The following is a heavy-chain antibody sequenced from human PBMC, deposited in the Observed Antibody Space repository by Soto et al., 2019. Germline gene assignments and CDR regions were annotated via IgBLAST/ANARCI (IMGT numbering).Heavy chain of an antibody. J-gene: IGHJ4*01. CDR3: ARDLGGIGEHFDN. Sequence: QVQLVQSGAEVKKPGASVKVSCKAAGYSFTAYYIHWVRQAPGQGFEWMGWINPTSGGTNYAQKFQGRVTVTRDTYISTDYRELTRLISDETDVDYYARDLGGIGEHFDNWGHGTRVTVSS. CDR1: GYSFTAYY. CDR2: INPTSGGT. D-gene: IGHD3-16*01. V-gene: IGHV1-2*02.